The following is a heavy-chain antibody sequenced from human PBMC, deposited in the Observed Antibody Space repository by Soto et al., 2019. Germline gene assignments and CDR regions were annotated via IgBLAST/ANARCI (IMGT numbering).Heavy chain of an antibody. V-gene: IGHV1-18*04. CDR1: GYTFTGYY. J-gene: IGHJ4*02. Sequence: ASVNFSCKASGYTFTGYYMHWVRQAPGQGLEWMGWISAYNGNTNYAQKLQGRVTMTTDTSTSTAYMELRSLRSDDTAVYYCATRLDCTNGVCSDYWGQGTLVTVSS. D-gene: IGHD2-8*01. CDR2: ISAYNGNT. CDR3: ATRLDCTNGVCSDY.